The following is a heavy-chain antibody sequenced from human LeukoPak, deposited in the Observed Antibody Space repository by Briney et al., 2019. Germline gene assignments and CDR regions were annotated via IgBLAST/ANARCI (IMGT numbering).Heavy chain of an antibody. Sequence: GGSLRLSCAASGFTFSSYGMHWVRQAPGKGLEWVAVISYDGSNKYYADSVKGRFTISRDNSKNTLYLQMNSLRAEDTAVYYCAKTLQDPGYGVFDYWGQGTLVTVSS. CDR2: ISYDGSNK. V-gene: IGHV3-30*18. D-gene: IGHD5-12*01. J-gene: IGHJ4*02. CDR3: AKTLQDPGYGVFDY. CDR1: GFTFSSYG.